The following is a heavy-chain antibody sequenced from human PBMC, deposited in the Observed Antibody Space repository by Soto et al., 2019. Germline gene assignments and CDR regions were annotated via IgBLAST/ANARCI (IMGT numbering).Heavy chain of an antibody. CDR1: GGTFSSYT. Sequence: ASVKVSCKASGGTFSSYTISWVRQAPGQGLEWMGRIIPILGIANYAQKFQGRVTITADKSTSTAYMELSSLRSEDTAVYYCARDHSVDSWNDVSPTNWFDPWGQGTLVTVSS. D-gene: IGHD1-20*01. CDR3: ARDHSVDSWNDVSPTNWFDP. J-gene: IGHJ5*02. CDR2: IIPILGIA. V-gene: IGHV1-69*04.